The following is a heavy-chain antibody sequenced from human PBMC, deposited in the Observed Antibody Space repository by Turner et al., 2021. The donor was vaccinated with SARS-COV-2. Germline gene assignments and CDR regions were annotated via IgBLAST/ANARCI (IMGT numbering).Heavy chain of an antibody. V-gene: IGHV3-33*06. CDR1: GFTFGSYG. CDR3: AKAGFGYSSGWGYFDY. CDR2: IWYDGSNK. Sequence: QVQLVESGGGVVQPGRSLRLSCAASGFTFGSYGMHWVRQAPGKGLEWVAVIWYDGSNKYYADSVKGRFTISRDNSKNTLYLQMNSLRAEDTAVYYCAKAGFGYSSGWGYFDYWGQGTLVTVSS. J-gene: IGHJ4*02. D-gene: IGHD6-19*01.